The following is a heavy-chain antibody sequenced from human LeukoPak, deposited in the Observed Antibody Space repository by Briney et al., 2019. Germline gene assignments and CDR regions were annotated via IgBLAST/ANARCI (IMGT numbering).Heavy chain of an antibody. CDR2: ISAYNGNT. D-gene: IGHD3-22*01. CDR3: ARVPYYYDSSGPIGNRIDY. CDR1: GYTFTSYG. V-gene: IGHV1-18*01. Sequence: GASVEVSCKASGYTFTSYGISWVRQAPGQGLEWMGWISAYNGNTNYAQKLQGRVTMTTDTSTSTAYMELRSLRSDDTAVYYCARVPYYYDSSGPIGNRIDYWGQGTLVTVSS. J-gene: IGHJ4*02.